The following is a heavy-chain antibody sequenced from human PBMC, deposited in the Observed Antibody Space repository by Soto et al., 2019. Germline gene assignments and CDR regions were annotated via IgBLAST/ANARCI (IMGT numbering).Heavy chain of an antibody. CDR3: ARDRGYSYGYDYYYGMDV. D-gene: IGHD5-18*01. Sequence: SETLSLTCTVSGGSISSYYWSWIRQPPGKGLEWIGYIYYSGSTNYNPSLKSRVTISVDTSKNQFSLKLSSVTAADTAVYYCARDRGYSYGYDYYYGMDVWGQGTTVTVSS. CDR1: GGSISSYY. J-gene: IGHJ6*02. V-gene: IGHV4-59*01. CDR2: IYYSGST.